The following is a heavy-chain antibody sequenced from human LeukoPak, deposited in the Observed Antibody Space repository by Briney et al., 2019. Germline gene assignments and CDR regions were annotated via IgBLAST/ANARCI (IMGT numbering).Heavy chain of an antibody. CDR3: AKVGGYSYGYANDY. Sequence: GGSLRLSCAASGFTFSSYAMSWVRQAPGKGLEWVSAISGSGGSTYYADSVKGRFTISRDNSKNTLYLQMNSLRAEDTAVYYCAKVGGYSYGYANDYWGQGTLVTVSS. CDR1: GFTFSSYA. D-gene: IGHD5-18*01. V-gene: IGHV3-23*01. CDR2: ISGSGGST. J-gene: IGHJ4*02.